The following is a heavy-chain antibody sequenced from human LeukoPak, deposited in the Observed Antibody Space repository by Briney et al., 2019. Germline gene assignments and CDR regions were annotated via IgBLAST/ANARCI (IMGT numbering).Heavy chain of an antibody. CDR3: AKGLYCSGGSCYNYFDY. J-gene: IGHJ4*02. CDR1: GFILSSYA. Sequence: GGSLRLSCAASGFILSSYAMSWVRQAPGKGLEWVSAISGSGGSTYYADSVKGRFTISRDNSKNTLYLQMNSLRAEDTAVYYCAKGLYCSGGSCYNYFDYWGQGTLVTVSS. D-gene: IGHD2-15*01. CDR2: ISGSGGST. V-gene: IGHV3-23*01.